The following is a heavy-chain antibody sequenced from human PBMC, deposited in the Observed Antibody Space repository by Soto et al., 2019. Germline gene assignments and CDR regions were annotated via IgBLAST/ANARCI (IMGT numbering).Heavy chain of an antibody. V-gene: IGHV3-74*01. Sequence: GGSLRLSCAASGFTFSSYWMHWVRQAPGKGLVWVSRINSDGSSTSYADSVKGRFTISRDNAKNTLYLQMNSLRAEDTAVYYCARVRRDPYDFWSGYYEYYFDYWGQGTLVTVSS. CDR2: INSDGSST. CDR1: GFTFSSYW. CDR3: ARVRRDPYDFWSGYYEYYFDY. D-gene: IGHD3-3*01. J-gene: IGHJ4*02.